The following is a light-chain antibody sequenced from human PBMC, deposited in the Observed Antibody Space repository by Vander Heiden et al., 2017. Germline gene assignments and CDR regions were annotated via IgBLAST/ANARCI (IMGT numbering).Light chain of an antibody. Sequence: ELVLTQSPAPLSLSPGERATLSCRASQSVSSYLAWYQQKPGQAPRLLIYDASNRATGIPARFSGSGSGTDFTLTISSLEPEDFAVYYCQQRRNWPSITFGQGTRLEIK. CDR3: QQRRNWPSIT. CDR2: DAS. V-gene: IGKV3-11*01. CDR1: QSVSSY. J-gene: IGKJ5*01.